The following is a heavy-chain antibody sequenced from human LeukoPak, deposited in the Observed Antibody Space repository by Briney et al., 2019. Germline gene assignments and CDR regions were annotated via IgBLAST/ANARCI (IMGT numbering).Heavy chain of an antibody. D-gene: IGHD3-10*01. V-gene: IGHV3-23*01. CDR3: AREGGDLGAFDV. CDR1: GFTFGIYA. J-gene: IGHJ3*01. CDR2: VSGSGGGT. Sequence: GGSLRLSCAASGFTFGIYAMSWVRQAPGKGLEWVSAVSGSGGGTYYADPVKGRFTISRDNSKNTLYLQMNSLRSEDTAVYFCAREGGDLGAFDVWGQGTVVTVSS.